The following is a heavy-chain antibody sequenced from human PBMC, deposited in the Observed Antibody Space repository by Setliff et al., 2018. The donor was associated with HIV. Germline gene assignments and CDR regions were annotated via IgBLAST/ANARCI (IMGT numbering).Heavy chain of an antibody. Sequence: PGGSLRLSCAASGFTFSSYAMSWVRQALGKGLEWVSAISGSGGSTYYADSVKGRFTIFRDNAKNSVFLQMNSLRAEDTGVYYCATQTGFYNSHWYDYWGQGTMVTVSS. CDR3: ATQTGFYNSHWYDY. CDR2: ISGSGGST. D-gene: IGHD6-13*01. CDR1: GFTFSSYA. J-gene: IGHJ4*02. V-gene: IGHV3-23*01.